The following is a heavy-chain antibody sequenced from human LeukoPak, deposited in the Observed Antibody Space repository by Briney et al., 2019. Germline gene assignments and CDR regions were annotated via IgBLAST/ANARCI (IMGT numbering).Heavy chain of an antibody. V-gene: IGHV1-2*06. J-gene: IGHJ4*02. CDR1: GGTFSSYA. Sequence: ASVKVSCKASGGTFSSYAISWVRQAPGQGLEWMGRINPNSGGTNYAQKFQGRVTMTRDTSISTAYMELSRLRSDDTAVYYCARDYYDSSGYLVSFDYWGQGTLVTVSS. D-gene: IGHD3-22*01. CDR3: ARDYYDSSGYLVSFDY. CDR2: INPNSGGT.